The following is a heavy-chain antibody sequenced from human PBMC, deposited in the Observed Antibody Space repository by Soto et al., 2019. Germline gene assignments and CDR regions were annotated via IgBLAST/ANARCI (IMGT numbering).Heavy chain of an antibody. CDR2: INPNSGGT. D-gene: IGHD6-13*01. CDR3: ARKDIAAAGIFDY. Sequence: QVQLVQSGAEVKKPGASVKVSCKASGYTFTGYYMHWVRQAPGQGLEWMGWINPNSGGTNYAQKFQGRVTMTRDTSSSTAYMALSRLRSDDTAVYYGARKDIAAAGIFDYWGQGTLVTVSS. CDR1: GYTFTGYY. J-gene: IGHJ4*02. V-gene: IGHV1-2*02.